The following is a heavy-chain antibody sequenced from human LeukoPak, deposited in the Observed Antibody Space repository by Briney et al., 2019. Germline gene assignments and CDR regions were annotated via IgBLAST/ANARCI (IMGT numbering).Heavy chain of an antibody. CDR2: ISYDGSNK. D-gene: IGHD6-6*01. CDR1: GFTFSNYA. V-gene: IGHV3-30-3*01. J-gene: IGHJ4*02. CDR3: ARESQGSIGDY. Sequence: QPGRSLRLSCAASGFTFSNYAMHWVRRAPGKGLEWVAIISYDGSNKYYADSVKGRFTISRDNSKNTLYLQMNSLRAEDTAVYYCARESQGSIGDYWGQGTLVTVSS.